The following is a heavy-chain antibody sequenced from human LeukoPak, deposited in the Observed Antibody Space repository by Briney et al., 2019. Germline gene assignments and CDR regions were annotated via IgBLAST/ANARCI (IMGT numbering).Heavy chain of an antibody. CDR1: GYTFASYA. CDR3: AYDYVWGSHPAIILDY. CDR2: INAGNGNT. J-gene: IGHJ4*02. V-gene: IGHV1-3*01. Sequence: AAVKVSCKASGYTFASYAMHWVRQAPGQRLERMGWINAGNGNTKYSQKFQGRVTITRDTSASTAYMELSSLRSEDTAVYYCAYDYVWGSHPAIILDYWGQGTLVTVSS. D-gene: IGHD3-16*01.